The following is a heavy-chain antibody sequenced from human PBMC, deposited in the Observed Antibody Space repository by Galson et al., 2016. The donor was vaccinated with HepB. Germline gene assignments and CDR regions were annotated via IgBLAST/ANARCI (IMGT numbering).Heavy chain of an antibody. CDR3: ARVEDSGYGYYYHGMDV. J-gene: IGHJ6*02. Sequence: APGKGLEWVAGVSYDGSKTYYADSVKGRFTISRDKSKNTLYLQMNSLRAEDTAVYYCARVEDSGYGYYYHGMDVWGQGTLVTVSS. CDR2: VSYDGSKT. D-gene: IGHD5-12*01. V-gene: IGHV3-30*01.